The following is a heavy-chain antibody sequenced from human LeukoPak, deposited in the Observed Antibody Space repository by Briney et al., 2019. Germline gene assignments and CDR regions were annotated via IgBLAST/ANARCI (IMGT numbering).Heavy chain of an antibody. CDR2: INPNSGAT. CDR1: GYTFTGYY. J-gene: IGHJ4*02. CDR3: ARGEVDSSGWDCFHF. D-gene: IGHD6-19*01. V-gene: IGHV1-2*02. Sequence: GASVKVSCKASGYTFTGYYMHWVRRAPGQGLEWMGWINPNSGATNYPQKFPGRVTMTGDTSISTAYMELSSLRSDDTAVYYCARGEVDSSGWDCFHFWGQGTLVTVSS.